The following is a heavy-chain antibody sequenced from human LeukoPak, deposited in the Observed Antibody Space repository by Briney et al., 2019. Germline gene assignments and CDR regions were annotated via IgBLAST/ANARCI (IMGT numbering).Heavy chain of an antibody. D-gene: IGHD6-13*01. CDR2: IYYSGST. CDR3: ASGEAAAILSFDY. J-gene: IGHJ4*02. CDR1: GGSISSSSYY. V-gene: IGHV4-39*07. Sequence: SETLSLTCTVSGGSISSSSYYWGWIRQPPGKGLEWIGSIYYSGSTYYNPSLKSRVTISVDTSKNQFSLKLSPVTAADTAVYYCASGEAAAILSFDYWGQGTLVTVSS.